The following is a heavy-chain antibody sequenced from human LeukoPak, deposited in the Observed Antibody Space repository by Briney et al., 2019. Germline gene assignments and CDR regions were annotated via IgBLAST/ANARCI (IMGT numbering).Heavy chain of an antibody. CDR2: ISYDGSNK. D-gene: IGHD6-13*01. CDR1: GFTFSSYA. J-gene: IGHJ6*02. V-gene: IGHV3-30-3*01. CDR3: ARDSSSWSYYYYGMDV. Sequence: GRSLRLSCAASGFTFSSYAMHWVRQAPGKGLEWVAVISYDGSNKYYADSVKGRFTISRDNSKNTLYLQMNSLRAEDTAVYYCARDSSSWSYYYYGMDVWGQGTTVTVSS.